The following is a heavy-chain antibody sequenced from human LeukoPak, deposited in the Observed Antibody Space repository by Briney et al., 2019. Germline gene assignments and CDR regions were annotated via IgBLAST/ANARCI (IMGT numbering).Heavy chain of an antibody. CDR2: ICTSGST. V-gene: IGHV4-4*07. CDR3: AREWEQWQPFDY. J-gene: IGHJ4*02. Sequence: SETLSLTCAVSGGSISRYYWSGIRQPAGKGLQWIGRICTSGSTNYNPSLKSRVTMSVDTSKNQFSLNLSSVTAADTAVYYCAREWEQWQPFDYWGQGTLVTVSS. CDR1: GGSISRYY. D-gene: IGHD1-26*01.